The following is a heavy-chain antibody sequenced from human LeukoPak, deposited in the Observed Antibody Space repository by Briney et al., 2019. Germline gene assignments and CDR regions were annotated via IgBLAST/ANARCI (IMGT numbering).Heavy chain of an antibody. CDR1: GFTFSGSA. J-gene: IGHJ5*02. CDR3: TRLYYYDSSP. Sequence: GGSLRLSCAASGFTFSGSAMHWVRQASGKGLEWVGRIRSKANSYATAYAASVKGRFTTSRDDSKNTAYLQMNSLKTEDTAVYYCTRLYYYDSSPWGQGTLVTVSS. V-gene: IGHV3-73*01. D-gene: IGHD3-22*01. CDR2: IRSKANSYAT.